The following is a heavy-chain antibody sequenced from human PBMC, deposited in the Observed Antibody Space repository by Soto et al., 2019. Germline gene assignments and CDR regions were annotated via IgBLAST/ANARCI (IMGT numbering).Heavy chain of an antibody. CDR1: GFTFSNHD. Sequence: GGSLRLSCAASGFTFSNHDMTWVRQAPWKGLEWVSTVSSNGATTYYVDSVKGRFTISRDNSKNTLHLQMNSLRAEDTAVYYCAKDDVTGTPFTDYWGQGTLVTVSS. V-gene: IGHV3-23*01. CDR2: VSSNGATT. J-gene: IGHJ4*02. CDR3: AKDDVTGTPFTDY. D-gene: IGHD1-20*01.